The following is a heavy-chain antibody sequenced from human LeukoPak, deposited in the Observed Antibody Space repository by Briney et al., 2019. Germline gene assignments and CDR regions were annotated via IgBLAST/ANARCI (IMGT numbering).Heavy chain of an antibody. CDR3: ARSPGYSGYDHNWFDP. V-gene: IGHV1-69*06. J-gene: IGHJ5*02. CDR2: IIPIFGTA. CDR1: VCTFSSYA. Sequence: ASVKVSFKASVCTFSSYAISWVRQAPGQGLEWMGGIIPIFGTANYAQKFQGRVTITADKSTSTAYMELSSLRSEDTAVYYCARSPGYSGYDHNWFDPWGQGTLVTVSS. D-gene: IGHD5-12*01.